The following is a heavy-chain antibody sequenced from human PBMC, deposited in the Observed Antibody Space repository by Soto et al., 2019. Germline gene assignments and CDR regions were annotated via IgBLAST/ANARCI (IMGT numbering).Heavy chain of an antibody. V-gene: IGHV3-33*01. J-gene: IGHJ4*02. CDR3: ARDFTRGFDY. Sequence: QVQLVESGGGVVQPGRSLRLSCAASGFTFSSFDMHWVRQAPGKGLEWVAVICYDGSDKYYADSVKGRFTISRDNFKNTLDLQMNSLRAEDTAVYFCARDFTRGFDYWGQGTLVTVSS. D-gene: IGHD3-10*01. CDR2: ICYDGSDK. CDR1: GFTFSSFD.